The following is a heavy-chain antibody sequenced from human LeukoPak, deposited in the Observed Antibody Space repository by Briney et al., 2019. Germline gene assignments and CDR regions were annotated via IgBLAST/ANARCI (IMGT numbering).Heavy chain of an antibody. Sequence: PGGSLRLSCAASGFTFSTYSMNWVRQAPGKGLEWVASITSPVGHIYYADSLKGRITISRDNAKKSLYLQMNSLRAEDTAVYYCARDNGNKYYFDYWGQGTLVTVSS. J-gene: IGHJ4*02. V-gene: IGHV3-21*04. CDR3: ARDNGNKYYFDY. CDR1: GFTFSTYS. D-gene: IGHD2-8*01. CDR2: ITSPVGHI.